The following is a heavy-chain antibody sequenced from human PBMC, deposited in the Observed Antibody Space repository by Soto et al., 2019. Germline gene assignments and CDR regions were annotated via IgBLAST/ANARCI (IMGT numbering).Heavy chain of an antibody. D-gene: IGHD2-21*02. CDR3: ARHAGLCGDWGWDAFDI. Sequence: QVQLQESGPGLVKPSETLSLTCTVSGGSISSYYWSWIRQPPGKGLEWIGYIYYSGSTNYHPSLKSRLTIPVDTSKNQFSLKLSSVTAADTAVYYCARHAGLCGDWGWDAFDIWGQGTMVTVSS. J-gene: IGHJ3*02. CDR2: IYYSGST. CDR1: GGSISSYY. V-gene: IGHV4-59*08.